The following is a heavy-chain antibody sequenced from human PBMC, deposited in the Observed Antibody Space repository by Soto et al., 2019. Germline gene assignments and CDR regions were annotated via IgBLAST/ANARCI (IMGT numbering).Heavy chain of an antibody. CDR1: GGSISSYY. D-gene: IGHD6-6*01. CDR2: IYYSGGT. V-gene: IGHV4-59*01. J-gene: IGHJ3*02. Sequence: QVQLQESGPGLVKPSETLSLTCTVSGGSISSYYWTWIRQPPGKGLEWIGYIYYSGGTNYNPSLMSRVPISVDTSKNQFSLKLSSVTAADTAVYYCARDKARVHAFDIWGQGTMVTVSS. CDR3: ARDKARVHAFDI.